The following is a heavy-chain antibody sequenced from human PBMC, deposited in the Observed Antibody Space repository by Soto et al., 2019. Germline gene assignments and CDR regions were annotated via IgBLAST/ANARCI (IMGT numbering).Heavy chain of an antibody. D-gene: IGHD3-16*01. CDR3: ARADPDASVGF. Sequence: SETLSLTCTVSGGSMSSHYWTWLRQPPGKGLEWIGYISYSGSSYYNPSLKSRVTISADTSRNQFSLRLTSVIAADTAVYFCARADPDASVGFWGQGTMVTVYS. V-gene: IGHV4-59*11. CDR1: GGSMSSHY. CDR2: ISYSGSS. J-gene: IGHJ4*02.